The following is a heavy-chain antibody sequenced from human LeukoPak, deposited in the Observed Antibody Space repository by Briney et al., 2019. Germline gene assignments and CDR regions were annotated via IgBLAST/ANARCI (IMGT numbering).Heavy chain of an antibody. V-gene: IGHV1-69*13. D-gene: IGHD3-3*01. J-gene: IGHJ4*02. CDR1: GGTFSSYA. CDR3: ARVLYDFWSGPGDY. Sequence: SVKVSCKASGGTFSSYAISWVRQAPGHGLEWMGGIIPIFGTANYAQKFQGRVTITADESTSTAYMELSSLRSEDTAVYFCARVLYDFWSGPGDYWGQGTLVTVSS. CDR2: IIPIFGTA.